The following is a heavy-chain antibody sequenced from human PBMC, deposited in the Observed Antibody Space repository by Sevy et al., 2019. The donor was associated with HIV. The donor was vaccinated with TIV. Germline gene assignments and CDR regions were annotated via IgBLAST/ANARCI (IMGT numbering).Heavy chain of an antibody. CDR2: IKSKALGGTT. Sequence: GGSLRLSCTASGFTFGDYAMSWVRQAPGKGLEWVAFIKSKALGGTTESAASEKGRFTISRDDSKSIAYLQMNNLKTEETAVYYCTRWSGAQSIFDYWGQGTLVTVSS. V-gene: IGHV3-49*04. D-gene: IGHD1-26*01. CDR1: GFTFGDYA. J-gene: IGHJ4*02. CDR3: TRWSGAQSIFDY.